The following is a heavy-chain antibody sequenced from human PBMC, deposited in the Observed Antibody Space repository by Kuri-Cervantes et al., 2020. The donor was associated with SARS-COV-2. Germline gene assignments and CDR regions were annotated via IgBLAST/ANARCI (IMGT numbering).Heavy chain of an antibody. J-gene: IGHJ6*02. CDR3: ARLDCSGGSCNYYYGMDV. D-gene: IGHD2-15*01. Sequence: GESLKISWKGSGYSFTSYWISWVRQMPGKGLEWMGRIDPSDSYTNYSPSFQGHVTISADKSISTAYLQWSSLKASDTAMYYCARLDCSGGSCNYYYGMDVWGQGTTVTVSS. CDR1: GYSFTSYW. CDR2: IDPSDSYT. V-gene: IGHV5-10-1*01.